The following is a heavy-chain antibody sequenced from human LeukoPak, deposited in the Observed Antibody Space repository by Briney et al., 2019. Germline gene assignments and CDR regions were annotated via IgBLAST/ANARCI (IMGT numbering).Heavy chain of an antibody. V-gene: IGHV1-69*13. CDR1: GGTFNNIA. CDR3: ARDHDHSFDR. J-gene: IGHJ5*02. Sequence: SVKVSFKCSGGTFNNIAFTWVRPAPGQGLEWMGRITPLFGTADYPQKFQGRVSFSADESTTTSYMELNSLTSENTAVYNCARDHDHSFDRWGQGTLVTVSS. CDR2: ITPLFGTA.